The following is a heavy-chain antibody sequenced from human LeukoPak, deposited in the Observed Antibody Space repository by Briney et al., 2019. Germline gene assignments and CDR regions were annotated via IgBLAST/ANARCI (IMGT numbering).Heavy chain of an antibody. CDR3: ARGRGLPGPPDD. J-gene: IGHJ1*01. CDR2: ISSSSRHI. CDR1: GCTFSSYS. V-gene: IGHV3-21*01. Sequence: TGESLRLSCAASGCTFSSYSTNWVRQAPGRGLEWVSSISSSSRHIYYADSVKGRFTITRDNAKNSLSPQMNSLRVEDTAVYYCARGRGLPGPPDDSGQGTLVTVSS. D-gene: IGHD3-10*01.